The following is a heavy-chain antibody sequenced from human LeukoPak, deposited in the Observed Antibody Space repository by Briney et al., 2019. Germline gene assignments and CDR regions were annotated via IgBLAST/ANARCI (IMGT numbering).Heavy chain of an antibody. Sequence: SETLSLTCVVSGGSLSTHHWSWIRQSPGRGLEWIGYISDSGSTNYNPSLKSRVTISVDKSKNQFSLKLSSVTAADTAVYYCARDPFEAVADNDAFDIWGQGTMVTVSS. CDR3: ARDPFEAVADNDAFDI. V-gene: IGHV4-59*11. D-gene: IGHD6-19*01. CDR2: ISDSGST. CDR1: GGSLSTHH. J-gene: IGHJ3*02.